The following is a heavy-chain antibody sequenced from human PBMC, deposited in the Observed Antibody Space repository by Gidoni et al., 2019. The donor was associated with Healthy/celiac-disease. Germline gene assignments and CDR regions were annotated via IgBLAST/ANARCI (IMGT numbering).Heavy chain of an antibody. D-gene: IGHD3-22*01. CDR3: AKDLHRGGSHYYYDSSGYRPGFDY. CDR2: ISGSGGST. V-gene: IGHV3-23*01. Sequence: EVQLLESGGGLVQPGGSLRLSCAASGFTFSSYAMRWVRQAPGKGLEWVSAISGSGGSTYYADSVKGRFTISRDNSKNTLYLQMNSLRAEDTAVYYCAKDLHRGGSHYYYDSSGYRPGFDYWGQGTLVTVSS. CDR1: GFTFSSYA. J-gene: IGHJ4*02.